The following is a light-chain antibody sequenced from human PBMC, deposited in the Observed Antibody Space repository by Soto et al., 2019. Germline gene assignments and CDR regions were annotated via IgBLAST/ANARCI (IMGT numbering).Light chain of an antibody. CDR2: EVS. Sequence: QSVPTQPPSASGSPGQSVTISCNETSSNVGGYNYVSWYQQHPGKAPKLMIYEVSQRPSGVPDRFSGSKSGNTASLSVSGLQAEDEADYYCSSYAGSDNLVFGGGTKLTVL. CDR1: SSNVGGYNY. V-gene: IGLV2-8*01. CDR3: SSYAGSDNLV. J-gene: IGLJ2*01.